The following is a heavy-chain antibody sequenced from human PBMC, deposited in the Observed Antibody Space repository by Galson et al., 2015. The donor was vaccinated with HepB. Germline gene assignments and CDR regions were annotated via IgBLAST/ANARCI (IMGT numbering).Heavy chain of an antibody. Sequence: SLRLSCAASGFTFSSYAMNWVRQAPGEGLEWVSAMSGRGDIYYADSVKGRFTISRDNSKNTLYLQMSSLRADDTAIYYCARLTYYDIWSGSRYYFDYWGQGTLVTVSS. CDR1: GFTFSSYA. CDR2: MSGRGDI. CDR3: ARLTYYDIWSGSRYYFDY. V-gene: IGHV3-23*01. J-gene: IGHJ4*02. D-gene: IGHD3-3*01.